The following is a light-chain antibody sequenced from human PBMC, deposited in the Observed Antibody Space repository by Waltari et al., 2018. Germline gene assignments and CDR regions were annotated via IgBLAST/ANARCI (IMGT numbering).Light chain of an antibody. CDR2: GTS. J-gene: IGLJ2*01. CDR3: QSYDTSLSVV. Sequence: QSVLTQPPSVSGAPGQRVSIPCTGSGSNPGAGYDVPWYQQHPGKAPKLPIYGTSTRPPGVPDRFFGSQSGTSASLAITALQAEDEAEYYCQSYDTSLSVVFGGGTKLTVL. V-gene: IGLV1-40*01. CDR1: GSNPGAGYD.